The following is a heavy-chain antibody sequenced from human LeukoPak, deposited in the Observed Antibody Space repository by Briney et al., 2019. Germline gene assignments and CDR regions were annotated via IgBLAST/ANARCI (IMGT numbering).Heavy chain of an antibody. CDR3: AKAGYCSSISCPYDY. J-gene: IGHJ4*02. CDR1: GFTFSSYA. CDR2: ISGSGGST. Sequence: GGSLRLSCAASGFTFSSYAMSWVRQAPGKGLEWVSAISGSGGSTYYADSVKGRFTISRDNSKNTLYLQMNSLRAEDTALYYCAKAGYCSSISCPYDYWGQGTLVTVSS. D-gene: IGHD2-2*01. V-gene: IGHV3-23*01.